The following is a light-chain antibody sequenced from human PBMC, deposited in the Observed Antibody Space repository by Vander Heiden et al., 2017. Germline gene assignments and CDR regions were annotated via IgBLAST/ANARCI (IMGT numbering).Light chain of an antibody. V-gene: IGLV2-23*01. CDR3: CAYAGSSTHV. J-gene: IGLJ1*01. CDR2: EGR. CDR1: SSDVGSYNL. Sequence: QSALTQPASVSGSPGKSITISCTGTSSDVGSYNLVSWYQQNPGKAPNLMIYEGRKRPSVVSNRFSGSKSGNTASLTISGLQAEDEADYYCCAYAGSSTHVFGTGTKVTVL.